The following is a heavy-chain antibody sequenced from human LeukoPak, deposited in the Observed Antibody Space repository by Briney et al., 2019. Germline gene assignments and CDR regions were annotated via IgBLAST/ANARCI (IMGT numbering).Heavy chain of an antibody. V-gene: IGHV4-4*02. J-gene: IGHJ5*02. D-gene: IGHD3-3*01. CDR3: ARVKAKTISYQNWFDP. Sequence: SGTLSLTCAVSGGSISSSNWWSWVRQPPGKGLEWIGEIYHSGSTNYNPSLKSRVTISVDTSKNQFSLKLSSVTAADTAVYYCARVKAKTISYQNWFDPWGQGTLVTVSS. CDR2: IYHSGST. CDR1: GGSISSSNW.